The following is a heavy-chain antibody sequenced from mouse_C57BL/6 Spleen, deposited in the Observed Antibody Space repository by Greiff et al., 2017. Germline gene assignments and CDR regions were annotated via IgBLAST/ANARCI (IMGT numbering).Heavy chain of an antibody. CDR2: IDPENGDT. Sequence: VQLQQSGAELVRPGASVKLSCTASGFNIKDDYMHWVKQRPEQGLEWIGWIDPENGDTEYASKFQGKATITADTSSTTAYLQLSSLTSEDTAVYYCTVTTTADWYFDVWGTGTTVTVSS. CDR1: GFNIKDDY. J-gene: IGHJ1*03. V-gene: IGHV14-4*01. CDR3: TVTTTADWYFDV. D-gene: IGHD2-12*01.